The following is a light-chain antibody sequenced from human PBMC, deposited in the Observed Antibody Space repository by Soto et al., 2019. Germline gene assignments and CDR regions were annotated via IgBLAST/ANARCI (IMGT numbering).Light chain of an antibody. J-gene: IGKJ1*01. CDR2: MLS. V-gene: IGKV2-30*01. CDR3: MQGSHWPWT. CDR1: QSLVSSDGNTY. Sequence: DVVMTQSPLSLPVTLGQPASISCRSSQSLVSSDGNTYLNWFQQRPGQSPRRLIYMLSNRDSGVPDRFSGRGSGTDFTLKISRVEAEDVGVYYCMQGSHWPWTFGQGTKVEIK.